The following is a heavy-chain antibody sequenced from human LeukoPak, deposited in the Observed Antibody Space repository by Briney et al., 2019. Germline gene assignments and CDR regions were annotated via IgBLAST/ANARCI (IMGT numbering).Heavy chain of an antibody. CDR3: AKSVSPPDASDI. V-gene: IGHV3-43*02. Sequence: PGGSLRLSCAAPGFTFDEYAMNWVRQAPGKGLEWVSLISGDGGVTYYADSVKGRFTISRDNSKNSVYLQMNSLRPEDTAVYYCAKSVSPPDASDIWGQGTMVTVSS. CDR1: GFTFDEYA. CDR2: ISGDGGVT. J-gene: IGHJ3*02.